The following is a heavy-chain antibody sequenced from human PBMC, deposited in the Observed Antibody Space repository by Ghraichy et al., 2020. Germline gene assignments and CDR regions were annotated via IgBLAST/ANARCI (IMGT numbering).Heavy chain of an antibody. D-gene: IGHD3-3*01. V-gene: IGHV3-7*01. Sequence: LSLTCAASGFTFSSYWMSWVRQAPGKGLEWVANIKQDGSEKYYVDSVKGRFTISRDNAKNSLYLQMNSLRAEDTAVYYCARTRSRSYYDFWSGYFDYWGQGTLVTVSS. CDR1: GFTFSSYW. J-gene: IGHJ4*02. CDR2: IKQDGSEK. CDR3: ARTRSRSYYDFWSGYFDY.